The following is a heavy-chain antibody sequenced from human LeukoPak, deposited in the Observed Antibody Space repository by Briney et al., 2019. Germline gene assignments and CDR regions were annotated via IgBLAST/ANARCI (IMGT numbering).Heavy chain of an antibody. Sequence: GGSLRLSCAASGFTFSSYGMHWVRQAPGKELEWVALISYDGSTEYYGDSVRGRFTISRDNSKSTMFLQMNSLRDEDTAVYYCAKGSGWYADYWGQGTLVTVSS. D-gene: IGHD6-13*01. V-gene: IGHV3-30*18. J-gene: IGHJ4*02. CDR2: ISYDGSTE. CDR3: AKGSGWYADY. CDR1: GFTFSSYG.